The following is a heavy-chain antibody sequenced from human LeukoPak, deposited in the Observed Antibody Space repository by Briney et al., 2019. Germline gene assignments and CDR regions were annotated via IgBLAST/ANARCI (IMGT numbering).Heavy chain of an antibody. V-gene: IGHV3-23*01. CDR1: GFTFSSSA. D-gene: IGHD2-15*01. Sequence: GGSLRLSCAASGFTFSSSAMSWVRQAPGKGLEWVSSITDSGDGTYYADSVKGRFTISRGDSKNMLYLQMSSLRAEDTAVYYCAKDSPVATRWGQGTLVTVSS. CDR3: AKDSPVATR. CDR2: ITDSGDGT. J-gene: IGHJ4*02.